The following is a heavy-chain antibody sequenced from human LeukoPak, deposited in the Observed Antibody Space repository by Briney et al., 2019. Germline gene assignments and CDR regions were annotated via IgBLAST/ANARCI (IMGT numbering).Heavy chain of an antibody. CDR1: GYTFTGYY. CDR3: ARLGGLRYFDSAYFDY. Sequence: ASVKVSCKASGYTFTGYYMHWVRQAPGQGLEWMGWISAYNGNTNYAQKLQGRVTMTTDTSTSTAYMELRSLRSDDTAVYYCARLGGLRYFDSAYFDYWGQGTLVTVSS. D-gene: IGHD3-9*01. V-gene: IGHV1-18*04. J-gene: IGHJ4*02. CDR2: ISAYNGNT.